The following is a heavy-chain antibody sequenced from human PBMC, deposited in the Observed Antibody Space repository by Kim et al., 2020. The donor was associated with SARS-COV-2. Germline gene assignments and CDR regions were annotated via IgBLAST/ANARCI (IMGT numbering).Heavy chain of an antibody. D-gene: IGHD2-2*01. Sequence: SVKGRFTISRDNSKNTLYLQMGSLRAEDMAVYYCARDPGGRVVVPAALDIWGQGTMVTVSS. V-gene: IGHV3-64*01. J-gene: IGHJ3*02. CDR3: ARDPGGRVVVPAALDI.